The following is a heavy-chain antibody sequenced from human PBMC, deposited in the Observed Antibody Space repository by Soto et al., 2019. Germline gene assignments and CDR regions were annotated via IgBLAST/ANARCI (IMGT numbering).Heavy chain of an antibody. D-gene: IGHD2-15*01. Sequence: QVQLVESGGGVVQPGRSLRLSCAASGFTFSNYAMHWVRQAPGKGLECVAVISYNGGNRFYRDYLNGRFTISRDNSKNTVHLQIDSLRYEDAAVYYCARGDREDTAVVIGVRPGEYGVDVWGQGTTVTVSS. J-gene: IGHJ6*02. V-gene: IGHV3-30*04. CDR2: ISYNGGNR. CDR1: GFTFSNYA. CDR3: ARGDREDTAVVIGVRPGEYGVDV.